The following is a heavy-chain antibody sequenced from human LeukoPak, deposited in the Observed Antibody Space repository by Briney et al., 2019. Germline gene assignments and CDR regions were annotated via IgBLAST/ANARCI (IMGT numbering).Heavy chain of an antibody. V-gene: IGHV1-69*13. CDR3: ATPSPFWSGYPQARRGYYYYGMDV. D-gene: IGHD3-3*01. CDR1: GGTFSSYA. CDR2: IIPIFGTA. J-gene: IGHJ6*02. Sequence: GASVKVSCKASGGTFSSYAISWVRQAPGQGLEWMGGIIPIFGTANYAQKFQGRVTITADESTSTAYMELSSLRSEDTAVYYCATPSPFWSGYPQARRGYYYYGMDVWGQGTTVTVSS.